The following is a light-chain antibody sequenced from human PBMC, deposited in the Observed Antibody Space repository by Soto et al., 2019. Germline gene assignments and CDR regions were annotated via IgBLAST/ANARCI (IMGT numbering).Light chain of an antibody. CDR1: SSDVGGFNY. CDR3: TSHLAGSDNYV. J-gene: IGLJ1*01. V-gene: IGLV2-8*01. CDR2: EVT. Sequence: QSVLTQPPSASGSPGQSVTISCTGISSDVGGFNYISWYQQHPGKAPKLIIYEVTKRPSGVPDRFSGSKSGNMASLIVSGLQAEDEADYYCTSHLAGSDNYVFGTGTKLTVL.